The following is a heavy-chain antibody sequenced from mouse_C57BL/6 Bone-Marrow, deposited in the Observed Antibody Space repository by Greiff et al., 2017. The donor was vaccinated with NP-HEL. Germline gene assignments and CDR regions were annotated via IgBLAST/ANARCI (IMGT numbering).Heavy chain of an antibody. CDR2: IYWDDDK. V-gene: IGHV8-12*01. CDR1: GFSLSTSGMG. D-gene: IGHD4-1*01. CDR3: ARRQTGTVYFDY. Sequence: QVTLKESGPGILQSSQTLSLTCSFSGFSLSTSGMGVSWIRQPSGKGLEWLAHIYWDDDKRYNPSLKSRLTISKDTSRNQVFLKITSVDTADTATYYCARRQTGTVYFDYWGQGTTLTVSS. J-gene: IGHJ2*01.